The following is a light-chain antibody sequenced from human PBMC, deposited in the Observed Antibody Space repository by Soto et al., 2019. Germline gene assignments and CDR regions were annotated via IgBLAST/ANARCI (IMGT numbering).Light chain of an antibody. CDR1: SSDVGVYNY. CDR3: ISLAGRNNFVV. J-gene: IGLJ2*01. CDR2: DVS. Sequence: QSVLTQPPSASGFPGPSVTSSCTGTSSDVGVYNYVSWYLQHPDKAPQLRIYDVSKRPSGVPERFSGYKSGTTASLTVSGLQAEDEADYYCISLAGRNNFVVFGGGTKLPVL. V-gene: IGLV2-8*01.